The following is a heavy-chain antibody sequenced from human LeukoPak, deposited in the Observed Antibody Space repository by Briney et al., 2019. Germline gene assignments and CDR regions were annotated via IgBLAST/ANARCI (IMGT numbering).Heavy chain of an antibody. CDR3: ARVGQLTSP. V-gene: IGHV3-64*01. J-gene: IGHJ5*02. CDR1: GFTFTNYA. D-gene: IGHD6-6*01. Sequence: GGSLRLSCAASGFTFTNYAMHWVRQAPGKGLEHVSAISTDGGITYYANSVKGRFTISRDNSKNTLYLQMGSLRAEDMAVYYCARVGQLTSPWGQGTLVTVSS. CDR2: ISTDGGIT.